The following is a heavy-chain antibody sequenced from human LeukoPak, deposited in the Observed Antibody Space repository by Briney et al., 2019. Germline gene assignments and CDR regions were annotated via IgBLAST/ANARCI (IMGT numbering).Heavy chain of an antibody. CDR1: GFTFTTYA. J-gene: IGHJ4*02. CDR3: AKWPEGAMDYFDY. D-gene: IGHD3-16*01. V-gene: IGHV3-23*01. Sequence: PGGSLRLSCVASGFTFTTYAMIWVRQPPGKGLEWVSAVSDGGGNTYYADSVKGRFTISRDNSKNTLYLEMSSLRVEDTAIYYCAKWPEGAMDYFDYWGQGTLVTVSS. CDR2: VSDGGGNT.